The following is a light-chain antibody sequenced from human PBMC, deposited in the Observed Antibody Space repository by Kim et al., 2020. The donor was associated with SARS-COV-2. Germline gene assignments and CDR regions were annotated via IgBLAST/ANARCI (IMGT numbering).Light chain of an antibody. Sequence: VNPKGKVPITGRASQDITTNLHWYQKKPDQSPKLLIKYASQSVSGVPSRFSGSGSGTDFTLNINGLEAEDAATYFCHQTTSVPLTFGGGTKVDIK. CDR1: QDITTN. J-gene: IGKJ4*01. V-gene: IGKV6-21*01. CDR3: HQTTSVPLT. CDR2: YAS.